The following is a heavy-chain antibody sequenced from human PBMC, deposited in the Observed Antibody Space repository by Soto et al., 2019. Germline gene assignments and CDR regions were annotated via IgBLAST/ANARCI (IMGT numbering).Heavy chain of an antibody. J-gene: IGHJ6*02. CDR3: ARHTSNFRYYYYAMDV. CDR1: GYTFTDYW. D-gene: IGHD2-2*01. V-gene: IGHV5-51*01. CDR2: IYPGDSDT. Sequence: GESLKISCKGSGYTFTDYWIGWVRQLPGKGLEWMGIIYPGDSDTRYSPSFQGHVTITVDKSTSTAYLQWNTLKASDTAMYYCARHTSNFRYYYYAMDVWGQGTTGTVS.